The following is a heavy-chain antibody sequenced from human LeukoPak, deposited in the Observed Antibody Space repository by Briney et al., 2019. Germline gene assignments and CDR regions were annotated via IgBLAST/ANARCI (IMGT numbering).Heavy chain of an antibody. V-gene: IGHV1-69*13. CDR3: ARGGYGGNSQNAFDI. J-gene: IGHJ3*02. Sequence: SVKVSCKASGGTFISYAISWVRQAPGQGLEWMGGIIPIFGTANYAQKFQGRVTITADESTSTAYMELSSLRSEDTAVYYCARGGYGGNSQNAFDIWGQGTMVTVSS. CDR2: IIPIFGTA. CDR1: GGTFISYA. D-gene: IGHD4-23*01.